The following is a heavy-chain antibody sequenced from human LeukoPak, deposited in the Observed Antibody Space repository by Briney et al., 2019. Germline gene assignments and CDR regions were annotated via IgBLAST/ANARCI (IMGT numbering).Heavy chain of an antibody. CDR1: GFSISSGHY. Sequence: TSETLSLTCTVSGFSISSGHYWGWVRQPPGAGLEWIGSDYQSGPTYYHPSLKSRVTTSVDMSKNQFSLRLRPVTAAETAVYYCSRIFIRNGYSSYFDCWGQGTLVTISS. CDR3: SRIFIRNGYSSYFDC. CDR2: DYQSGPT. J-gene: IGHJ4*02. V-gene: IGHV4-38-2*02. D-gene: IGHD5-18*01.